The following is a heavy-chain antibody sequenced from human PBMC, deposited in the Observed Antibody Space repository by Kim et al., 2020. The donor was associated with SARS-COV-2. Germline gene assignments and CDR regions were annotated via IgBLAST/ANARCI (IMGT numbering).Heavy chain of an antibody. CDR2: INAGNGNT. V-gene: IGHV1-3*01. D-gene: IGHD3-10*01. J-gene: IGHJ4*02. Sequence: ASVKVSCKASGYTFTSYAMHWVRQAPGQRLEWMGWINAGNGNTKYSQKFQGRVTITRDTSASTAYMELSSLRSEDTAVYYCASGGYYGSGSYWGVFDYWGQGTLVTVSS. CDR1: GYTFTSYA. CDR3: ASGGYYGSGSYWGVFDY.